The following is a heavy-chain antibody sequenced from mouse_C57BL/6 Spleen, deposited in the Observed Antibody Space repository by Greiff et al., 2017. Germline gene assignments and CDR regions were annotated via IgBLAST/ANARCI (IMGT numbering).Heavy chain of an antibody. J-gene: IGHJ1*03. D-gene: IGHD2-1*01. V-gene: IGHV1-80*01. CDR2: IYPGDGDT. CDR3: ARSIYYGNYEYFDV. Sequence: VQLQQSGASVKISCKASGYAFSSYWMNWVKQRPGKGLEWIGQIYPGDGDTNYNGKFKGKATLTADKSSSTAYMQLSSLTSEDSAVYFCARSIYYGNYEYFDVWGTGTTVTVSS. CDR1: GYAFSSYW.